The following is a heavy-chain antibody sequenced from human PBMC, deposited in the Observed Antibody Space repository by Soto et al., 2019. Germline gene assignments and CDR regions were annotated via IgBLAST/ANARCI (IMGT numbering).Heavy chain of an antibody. CDR2: IYYSGST. CDR3: ARGRVETTWFDP. D-gene: IGHD1-7*01. J-gene: IGHJ5*02. CDR1: GGSISSGGYY. Sequence: SETLSLTCTVSGGSISSGGYYWSWIRQHPGKGLEWIGYIYYSGSTYYNPSLKSRVTISVDTSKNQFSLKLSSVTAADTAVYYCARGRVETTWFDPWGQGTLVTVSS. V-gene: IGHV4-31*03.